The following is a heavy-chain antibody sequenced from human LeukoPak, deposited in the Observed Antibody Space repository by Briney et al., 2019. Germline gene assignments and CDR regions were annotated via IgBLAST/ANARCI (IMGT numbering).Heavy chain of an antibody. J-gene: IGHJ4*02. CDR1: GFTFSSYA. D-gene: IGHD3-10*01. Sequence: GGSLRLSCAASGFTFSSYAMSWVRQAPGKGLEWVSAISGSGGSTYYADSVKGRFTISRDNAKNSLYLQMNSLRAEDTAVYYCARPNPSYGSGSYYSYWGQGTLVTVSS. CDR3: ARPNPSYGSGSYYSY. CDR2: ISGSGGST. V-gene: IGHV3-23*01.